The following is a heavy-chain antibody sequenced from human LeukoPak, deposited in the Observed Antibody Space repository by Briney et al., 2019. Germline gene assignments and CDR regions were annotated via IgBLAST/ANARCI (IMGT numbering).Heavy chain of an antibody. J-gene: IGHJ5*02. CDR3: ARASGLDGDRGSANWFDP. CDR1: GFTFSSYA. CDR2: ISYDGSNK. V-gene: IGHV3-30*04. Sequence: GGSLRLSCAASGFTFSSYAMHWVRQAPGKGLEWVAVISYDGSNKYYADSVKGRFTISRDNSKNTLYLQMNSLRAEDTAVYYCARASGLDGDRGSANWFDPWGQGTLVTVSS. D-gene: IGHD3-16*01.